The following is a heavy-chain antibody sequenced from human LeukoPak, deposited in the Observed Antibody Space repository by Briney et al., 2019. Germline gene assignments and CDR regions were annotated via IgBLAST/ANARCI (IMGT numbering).Heavy chain of an antibody. Sequence: GGSLRLSCAASGFTFSNYAMSLVRQAPGKGLEWVSSITDSGVSTYYADSVKGRFSISRDNYKNTLYLQMSSLRAEDTAVYYCARDPNGNYVGAFDFQRWGQGTLVTVSS. D-gene: IGHD4-17*01. CDR2: ITDSGVST. J-gene: IGHJ1*01. V-gene: IGHV3-23*01. CDR3: ARDPNGNYVGAFDFQR. CDR1: GFTFSNYA.